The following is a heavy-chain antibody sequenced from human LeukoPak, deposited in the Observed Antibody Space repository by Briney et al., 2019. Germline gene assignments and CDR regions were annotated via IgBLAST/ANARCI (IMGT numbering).Heavy chain of an antibody. V-gene: IGHV4-38-2*02. J-gene: IGHJ4*02. Sequence: PSETLSLTCTVSGYSISSGYYWGWIRQPPGKGLEWIGSIYHSGSTYYNPSLKSRVTISVDTSKNQFSLKLSSVTAADTAVYYCARAALEGDIVVLPAAPDYWGQGTLVTVS. CDR2: IYHSGST. D-gene: IGHD2-2*01. CDR1: GYSISSGYY. CDR3: ARAALEGDIVVLPAAPDY.